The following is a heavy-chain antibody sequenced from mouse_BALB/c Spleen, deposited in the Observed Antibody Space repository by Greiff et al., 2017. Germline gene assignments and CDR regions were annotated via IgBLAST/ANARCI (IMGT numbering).Heavy chain of an antibody. CDR2: ISYSGST. V-gene: IGHV3-2*02. CDR1: GYSITSDYA. CDR3: ARYDGYYHYAMDY. D-gene: IGHD2-3*01. J-gene: IGHJ4*01. Sequence: EVKLEESGPDLVKPSQSLSLTCTVTGYSITSDYAWNWIRQFPGNKLEWMGYISYSGSTSYNPSLKSRISITRDTSKNQFFLQLNSVTTEDTATYYCARYDGYYHYAMDYWGQGTSVTVSS.